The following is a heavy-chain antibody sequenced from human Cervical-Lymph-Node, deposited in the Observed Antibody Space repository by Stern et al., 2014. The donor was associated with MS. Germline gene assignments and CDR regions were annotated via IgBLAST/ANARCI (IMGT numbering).Heavy chain of an antibody. Sequence: VQLVESGAEVKKPGASVKVSCKASGYTFTSYGISWVRQAPGQGLEGMGWISAYNGNTNYAQKLQGRVTMTTDTSTSTAYMELRSLRSDDTAVYYCARLGVAGTNYYYGMDVWGQGTTVTVSS. CDR1: GYTFTSYG. CDR3: ARLGVAGTNYYYGMDV. CDR2: ISAYNGNT. D-gene: IGHD6-19*01. J-gene: IGHJ6*02. V-gene: IGHV1-18*04.